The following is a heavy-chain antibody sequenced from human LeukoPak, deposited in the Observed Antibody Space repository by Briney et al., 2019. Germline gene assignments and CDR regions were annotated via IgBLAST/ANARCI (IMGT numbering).Heavy chain of an antibody. J-gene: IGHJ3*02. V-gene: IGHV3-30*18. CDR2: ISYDGSNK. CDR1: GFTFDDYG. CDR3: ANWMRPGAFDI. Sequence: GGSLRLSCAASGFTFDDYGMSWVRQAPGKGLERVAVISYDGSNKYYADSVKGRFTISRDNSKNTLYLQMNSLRAEDTGVYYCANWMRPGAFDIWGQGTMVTVSS. D-gene: IGHD2-2*03.